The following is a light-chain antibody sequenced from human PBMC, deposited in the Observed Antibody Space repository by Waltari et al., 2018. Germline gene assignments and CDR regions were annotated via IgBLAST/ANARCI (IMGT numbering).Light chain of an antibody. J-gene: IGKJ1*01. V-gene: IGKV3-15*01. CDR1: QSVSSN. Sequence: EIVMTQSPATLSVSPGERATLSCRARQSVSSNLAWYQQKPGQAPRLLIYGASTRATGIPARFSGSGSWTEFTLTISSLQSEDFAVYYCQQYNNWPPWTFGQGTKVEIK. CDR2: GAS. CDR3: QQYNNWPPWT.